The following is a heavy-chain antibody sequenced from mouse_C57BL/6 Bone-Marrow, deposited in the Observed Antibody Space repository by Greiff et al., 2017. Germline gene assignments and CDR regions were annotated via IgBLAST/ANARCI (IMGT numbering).Heavy chain of an antibody. Sequence: VKLEESGPGLVQPSQSLSITCTVSGFSLTSYGVHWVRQSPGKGLEWLGVIWRGGSTDYNEAFMSRLSITKDNSKSQVFFKMNSLQADDTAIYYCAKRGGTEFAYWGQGTLVTVSA. V-gene: IGHV2-5*01. CDR2: IWRGGST. J-gene: IGHJ3*01. D-gene: IGHD4-1*01. CDR3: AKRGGTEFAY. CDR1: GFSLTSYG.